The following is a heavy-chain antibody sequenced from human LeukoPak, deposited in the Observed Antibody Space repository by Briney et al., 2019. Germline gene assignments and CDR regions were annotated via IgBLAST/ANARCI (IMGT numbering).Heavy chain of an antibody. CDR3: AKDARGYHRPIDH. D-gene: IGHD3-22*01. J-gene: IGHJ4*02. V-gene: IGHV3-23*01. CDR2: IGGGGTNT. Sequence: PGGSLRLSCAASASQFTFSYYGMHWVRQAPGKGLEWVSGIGGGGTNTDYADSVKGRFTISRDNSKNTLTLQMSSLRADDTAVYFCAKDARGYHRPIDHWGQGILVTVSS. CDR1: ASQFTFSYYG.